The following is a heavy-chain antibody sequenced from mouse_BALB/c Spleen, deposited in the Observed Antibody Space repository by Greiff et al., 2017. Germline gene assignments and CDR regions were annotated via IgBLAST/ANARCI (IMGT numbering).Heavy chain of an antibody. V-gene: IGHV1-12*01. CDR2: IYPGNGDT. J-gene: IGHJ1*01. D-gene: IGHD2-3*01. CDR3: ARWLLSYWYFDV. CDR1: GYTFTSYN. Sequence: VQLQQPGAELVKPGASVKMSCKASGYTFTSYNMHWVKQTPGQGLEWIGAIYPGNGDTSYNQKFKGKATLTADKSSSTAYMQLSSLTSEDSAVYYCARWLLSYWYFDVWGAGTTVTVSS.